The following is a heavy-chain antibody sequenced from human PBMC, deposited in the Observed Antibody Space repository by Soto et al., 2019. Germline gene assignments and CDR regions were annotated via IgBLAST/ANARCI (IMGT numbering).Heavy chain of an antibody. Sequence: EVQLVESGGGLVQPGGSLRLSCAAAGFSLRSHQMNWVRQAPGKGLEWVAKITADGLLKTYGDAVKGRLSLSRDNARNSLSLQMRSLRGDDPAIYYCARWVHDNGWYLDSWGQGTLVTVSS. J-gene: IGHJ4*02. CDR2: ITADGLLK. CDR1: GFSLRSHQ. V-gene: IGHV3-7*03. D-gene: IGHD2-15*01. CDR3: ARWVHDNGWYLDS.